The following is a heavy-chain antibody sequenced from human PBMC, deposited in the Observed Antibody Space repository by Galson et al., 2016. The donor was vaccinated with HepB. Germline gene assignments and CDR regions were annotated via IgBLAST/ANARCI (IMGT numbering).Heavy chain of an antibody. J-gene: IGHJ4*02. CDR3: AKDDELAIGGFHHFDY. Sequence: SLRLSCAASGFTFRSYAMSWVRQAPGKGLEWVSAISGSGGTTYYTDSVKGRFTISRGNSQNTLYLQMSSLRAEDTAVYYCAKDDELAIGGFHHFDYWGQGTLVTVSS. CDR1: GFTFRSYA. V-gene: IGHV3-23*01. CDR2: ISGSGGTT. D-gene: IGHD1-1*01.